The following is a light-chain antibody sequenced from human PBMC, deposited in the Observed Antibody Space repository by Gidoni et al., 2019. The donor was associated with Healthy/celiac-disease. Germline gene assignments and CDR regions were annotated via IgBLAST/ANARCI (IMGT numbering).Light chain of an antibody. CDR1: QSVSSSY. J-gene: IGKJ4*01. V-gene: IGKV3-20*01. CDR2: GAS. CDR3: QQYGSLGLT. Sequence: EIVLTQSPGTLSLSPGERATLSCRASQSVSSSYLAWYQQKPGLAPRLLIYGASSRATGIPDRFSCSGSGTDFTLTISRLEPEDFALYYCQQYGSLGLTFGGGTKVEIK.